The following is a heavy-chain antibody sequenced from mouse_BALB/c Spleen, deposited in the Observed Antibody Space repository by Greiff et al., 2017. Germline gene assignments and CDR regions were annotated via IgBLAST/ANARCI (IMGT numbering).Heavy chain of an antibody. V-gene: IGHV5-6*01. CDR1: GFTFSSYG. D-gene: IGHD2-3*01. J-gene: IGHJ4*01. CDR3: ARHDAGIGMDY. CDR2: ISSGGSYT. Sequence: EVHLVESGGDLVKPGGSLKLSCAASGFTFSSYGMSWVRQTPDKRLEWVATISSGGSYTYYPDSVKGRFAISRDNAKNTLYLQMSSLKSEDTAMYYCARHDAGIGMDYWGQGTSVTVSS.